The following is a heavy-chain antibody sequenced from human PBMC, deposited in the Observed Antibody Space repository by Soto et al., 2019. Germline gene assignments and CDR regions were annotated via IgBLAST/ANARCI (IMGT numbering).Heavy chain of an antibody. CDR2: INPNSGGT. V-gene: IGHV1-2*02. CDR3: ARDRRFISYYDSSGSDY. D-gene: IGHD3-22*01. CDR1: GYTFTGYY. J-gene: IGHJ4*02. Sequence: ASVKVSCKASGYTFTGYYMHWVRQAPGQGLEWVGWINPNSGGTNYAQKFQGRVTMTRDTSISTAYMELSRLRSDDTAVYYCARDRRFISYYDSSGSDYWGQGTLVTVSS.